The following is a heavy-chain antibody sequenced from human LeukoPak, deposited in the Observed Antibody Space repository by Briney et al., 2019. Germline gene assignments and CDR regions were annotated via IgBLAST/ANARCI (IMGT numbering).Heavy chain of an antibody. CDR2: ISSTTTYI. CDR3: AKGSAYADF. CDR1: GFTFSSYS. Sequence: GGSLRLSCAASGFTFSSYSMTWVRQAPGKGLEWVSSISSTTTYIYYANSVKGRFTISRDNAQSSLYLQMSSLRAEDAAVYYCAKGSAYADFWGQGTLVTVSS. J-gene: IGHJ4*02. V-gene: IGHV3-21*01. D-gene: IGHD3-3*01.